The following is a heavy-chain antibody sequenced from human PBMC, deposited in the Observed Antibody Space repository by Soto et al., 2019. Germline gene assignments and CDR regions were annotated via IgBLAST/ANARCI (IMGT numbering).Heavy chain of an antibody. CDR1: GGSISSSSYY. V-gene: IGHV4-39*01. Sequence: QLQLQESGPGLVKPSETLSLTCTVSGGSISSSSYYWGWIRQPPGKGLEWIGSIYYSGSTYYNPSLKSRVTISVETSKNQFSLKLSSVTAADTAVYYCARHPAADYYDSSGYDHHPGAFDIWGQGTMVTVSS. D-gene: IGHD3-22*01. CDR2: IYYSGST. CDR3: ARHPAADYYDSSGYDHHPGAFDI. J-gene: IGHJ3*02.